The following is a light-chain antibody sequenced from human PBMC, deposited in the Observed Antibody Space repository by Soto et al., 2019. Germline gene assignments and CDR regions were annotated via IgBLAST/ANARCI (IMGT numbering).Light chain of an antibody. CDR3: KTWGYGIVV. CDR2: LNSDGSH. CDR1: SGHSNYA. V-gene: IGLV4-69*01. Sequence: QLVLTQSPSASASLGASVKLTCTLSSGHSNYAIAWHQQQSEKGPRYLMKLNSDGSHSKGDGIPDRFSGSSSGAERYLTSSSVQSEDEANYYWKTWGYGIVVFGGGTKLTVL. J-gene: IGLJ2*01.